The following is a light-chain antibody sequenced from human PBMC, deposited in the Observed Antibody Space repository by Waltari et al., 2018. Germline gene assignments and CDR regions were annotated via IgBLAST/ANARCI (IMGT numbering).Light chain of an antibody. J-gene: IGLJ3*02. V-gene: IGLV2-14*03. CDR1: SSALGGYNY. CDR3: SSYTSSSTWV. Sequence: QSALTQPASVSGSPGPSITISCTGTSSALGGYNYVSWYQHHPGKAPKLMIYDVSKRPSGVSNRFSGSKSGNTASLTISGLQAEDEADYYCSSYTSSSTWVFGGGTKLTVL. CDR2: DVS.